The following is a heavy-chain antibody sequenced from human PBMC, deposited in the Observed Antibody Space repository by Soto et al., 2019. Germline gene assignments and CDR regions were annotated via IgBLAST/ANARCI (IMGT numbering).Heavy chain of an antibody. CDR1: GGSISSYY. CDR3: ARSLTSRLRIFWFDP. Sequence: QVQLQESGPGLVKPSETLSLTCTVSGGSISSYYWSWIRQPPGKGLVWIGYIYYSGSTNYKPSLKSRVTISVDTSKNRFALKLSSVTAADTAGYYCARSLTSRLRIFWFDPWGQGTLVTVSS. V-gene: IGHV4-59*01. D-gene: IGHD4-17*01. J-gene: IGHJ5*02. CDR2: IYYSGST.